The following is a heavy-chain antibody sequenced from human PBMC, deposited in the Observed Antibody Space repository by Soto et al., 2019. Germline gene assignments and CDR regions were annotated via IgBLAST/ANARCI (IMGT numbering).Heavy chain of an antibody. J-gene: IGHJ6*02. Sequence: QAHLEQSGAEVKRPGASVKVSCKASGYTFSDFDINWLRQASGQGPEWMGWMNAKSGDTFFAQRFQGKFNMTWDTSLSTASMDVGSLTSDDTAIYYCARGNPFNYAGFDVWGQGTTVAVSS. V-gene: IGHV1-8*01. CDR3: ARGNPFNYAGFDV. CDR1: GYTFSDFD. CDR2: MNAKSGDT. D-gene: IGHD3-16*01.